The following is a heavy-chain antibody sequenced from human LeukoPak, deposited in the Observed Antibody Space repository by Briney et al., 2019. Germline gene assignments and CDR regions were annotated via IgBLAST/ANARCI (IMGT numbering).Heavy chain of an antibody. D-gene: IGHD1-26*01. CDR2: INTDGSST. V-gene: IGHV3-74*01. Sequence: GGSLRLSCAASGFTFSSYWMHWVRHAPGKGLVWVSRINTDGSSTSYADSVKGRFTTSRDNAKNTLYLQMNSLRVEDTAVYYCATGGNYYNDYWGQGTLVTVSS. CDR1: GFTFSSYW. CDR3: ATGGNYYNDY. J-gene: IGHJ4*02.